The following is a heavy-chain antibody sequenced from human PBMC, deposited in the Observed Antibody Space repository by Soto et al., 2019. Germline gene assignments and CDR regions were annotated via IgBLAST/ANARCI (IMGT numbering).Heavy chain of an antibody. CDR2: FDPEDGET. J-gene: IGHJ4*02. D-gene: IGHD3-10*01. V-gene: IGHV1-24*01. CDR1: GYTLTELS. CDR3: ATYPSMVRGVIRSAYYFDY. Sequence: ASVKVSCEVSGYTLTELSMHWARQAPGKGLEWMGGFDPEDGETIYAQKFQGRVTMTEDTSTDTAYMELSSLRSEDTAVYYCATYPSMVRGVIRSAYYFDYWGQGTLVTVSS.